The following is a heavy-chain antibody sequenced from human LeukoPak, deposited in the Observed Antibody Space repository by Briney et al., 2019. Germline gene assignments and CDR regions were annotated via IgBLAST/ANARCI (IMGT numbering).Heavy chain of an antibody. CDR1: GGSFSGYY. Sequence: SETLSLTCAVYGGSFSGYYWSWIRQPPGKGLEWIGEINHSGSTNYNPSLKSRVTISVDTSKNQFSLKLSSVTAADTAVYYCARIITMVRGVRLGWFDPWGQGTLVTVSS. CDR3: ARIITMVRGVRLGWFDP. J-gene: IGHJ5*02. V-gene: IGHV4-34*01. D-gene: IGHD3-10*01. CDR2: INHSGST.